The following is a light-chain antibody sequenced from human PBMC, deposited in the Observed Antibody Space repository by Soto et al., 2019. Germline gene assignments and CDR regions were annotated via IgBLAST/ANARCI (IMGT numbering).Light chain of an antibody. CDR3: QQYKNYPWT. Sequence: EIVLTQSPGALSLSPGERATLSCRASQSVSGTYLAGYQQTPGQAPRLLIYGASSRATGIPDRFSGSGSGTDSALTISRLEPEDFAVYYCQQYKNYPWTFGQGTKVDIK. V-gene: IGKV3-20*01. CDR2: GAS. J-gene: IGKJ1*01. CDR1: QSVSGTY.